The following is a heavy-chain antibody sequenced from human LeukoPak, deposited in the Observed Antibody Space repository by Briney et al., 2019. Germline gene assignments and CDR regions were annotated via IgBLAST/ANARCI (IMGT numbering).Heavy chain of an antibody. J-gene: IGHJ6*03. D-gene: IGHD5-18*01. Sequence: SVKVSCKASGGTFSSYAISWVRQAPGRGLEWMGGIIPIFGTANYAQKFQGRVTITTDESTSTAYMELSSLRSEDTAVYYCASTALPTYYYYYYYMDVWGKGTTVTVSS. CDR3: ASTALPTYYYYYYYMDV. V-gene: IGHV1-69*05. CDR1: GGTFSSYA. CDR2: IIPIFGTA.